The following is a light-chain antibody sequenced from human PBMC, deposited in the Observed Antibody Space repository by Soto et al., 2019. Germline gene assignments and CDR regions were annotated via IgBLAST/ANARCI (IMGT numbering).Light chain of an antibody. V-gene: IGKV1-39*01. CDR3: QQSYTTPLG. CDR1: QSISSY. Sequence: IQMTQSPASLSSSVGDRVTLTCRSSQSISSYLNWYQQKPGQAPKLLSFTASTLQSGVPSRFSGRGSGTDVTLTISSLQPEDFETYYCQQSYTTPLGVGGGTKVE. J-gene: IGKJ4*01. CDR2: TAS.